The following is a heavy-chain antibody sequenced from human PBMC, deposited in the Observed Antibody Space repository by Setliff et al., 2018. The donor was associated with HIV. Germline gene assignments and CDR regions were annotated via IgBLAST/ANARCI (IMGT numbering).Heavy chain of an antibody. CDR1: GYTFTNSD. CDR3: ARGHLDRDYWEDIVGNWFAP. J-gene: IGHJ5*02. V-gene: IGHV1-8*01. CDR2: MNPKSGNT. D-gene: IGHD2-21*01. Sequence: GASVKVSCKASGYTFTNSDINWVRQAPGQGLEWMGWMNPKSGNTGYAQKFQGRVTMTSNTFIGTAYMELSSLTPEDTAVYYCARGHLDRDYWEDIVGNWFAPWGQGTLVTVSS.